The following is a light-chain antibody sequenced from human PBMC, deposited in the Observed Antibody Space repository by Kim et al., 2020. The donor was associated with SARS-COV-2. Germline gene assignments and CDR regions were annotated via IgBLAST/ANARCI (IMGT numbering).Light chain of an antibody. CDR3: QQRSNWPPVYT. Sequence: VLTQSPATLSLSPGERASLSCRASQSISSYLAWYQQKPGQAPRLLIYDASNRATGIPARFSGSGSGTDFTLTISSLEPEDFAVYYCQQRSNWPPVYTFGQGTKLEI. J-gene: IGKJ2*01. V-gene: IGKV3-11*01. CDR1: QSISSY. CDR2: DAS.